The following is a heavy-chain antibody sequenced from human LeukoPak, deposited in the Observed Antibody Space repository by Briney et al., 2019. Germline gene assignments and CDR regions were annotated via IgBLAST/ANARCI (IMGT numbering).Heavy chain of an antibody. J-gene: IGHJ3*02. D-gene: IGHD3-22*01. CDR3: ARWSSGYYDAFDI. CDR1: GGSISSYY. CDR2: IYYSGST. V-gene: IGHV4-59*01. Sequence: SETLSLTCTVSGGSISSYYWSWIRQPPGKGLEWIGYIYYSGSTYYNPSLMSRVTISVDTSKNQFSLKLSSVTAADTAVYYCARWSSGYYDAFDIWGQGTMVTLSS.